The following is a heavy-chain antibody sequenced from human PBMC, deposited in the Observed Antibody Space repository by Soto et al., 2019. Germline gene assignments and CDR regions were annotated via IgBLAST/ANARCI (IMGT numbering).Heavy chain of an antibody. CDR1: GFTFSSYG. D-gene: IGHD5-18*01. J-gene: IGHJ4*02. CDR2: IWYDGSNK. Sequence: QVQLVESGGGVVQPGRSLRLSCAASGFTFSSYGMHWVRQAPGKGLEWVAVIWYDGSNKYYADSVKGRFTISRDNSKNTLYLQMNSLRAEDTAVYYCAVSLHLWFDYWGQGTLVTVSS. V-gene: IGHV3-33*01. CDR3: AVSLHLWFDY.